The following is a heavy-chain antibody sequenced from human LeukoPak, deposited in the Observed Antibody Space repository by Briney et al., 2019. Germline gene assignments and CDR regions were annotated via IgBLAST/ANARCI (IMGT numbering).Heavy chain of an antibody. J-gene: IGHJ4*02. CDR2: IRYDGSNK. CDR3: AKDNGNWNYFDY. D-gene: IGHD1-20*01. V-gene: IGHV3-30*02. CDR1: GFTFSSYG. Sequence: GGSLRLSCAASGFTFSSYGMHWVRQAPGKGLEWVSFIRYDGSNKYYADSVKGRFTISRDNSKNTVYLQMSSLRAEDTAVYYCAKDNGNWNYFDYWGQGTLVTVSS.